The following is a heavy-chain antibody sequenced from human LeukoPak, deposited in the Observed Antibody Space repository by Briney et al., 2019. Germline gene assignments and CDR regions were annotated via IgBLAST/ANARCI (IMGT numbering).Heavy chain of an antibody. V-gene: IGHV3-20*04. CDR3: ARERGTAYYYDNSGYFDY. CDR1: GFTFDDYG. D-gene: IGHD3-22*01. CDR2: INWNGGST. Sequence: GSLRLSCAASGFTFDDYGMSWVRQAPGKGLEWVSGINWNGGSTGYEDSVKGRFTISRDNAKNSLYLQMNSLRAEDTALYYCARERGTAYYYDNSGYFDYWGQGTLVTVSS. J-gene: IGHJ4*02.